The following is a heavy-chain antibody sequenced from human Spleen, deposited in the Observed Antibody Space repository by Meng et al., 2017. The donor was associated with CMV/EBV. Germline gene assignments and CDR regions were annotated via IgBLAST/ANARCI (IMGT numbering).Heavy chain of an antibody. V-gene: IGHV3-52*01. J-gene: IGHJ6*02. Sequence: GESLKISCAASGFTFSSSWMHWVCQAPEKGLEWVADIKCDGSEKYYVDYVKGRLTISRDNAKNSLYLQVNSLRAEDTAVYYCARERQIGSVPATNFWGQGTTVTVSS. CDR2: IKCDGSEK. D-gene: IGHD2-2*01. CDR3: ARERQIGSVPATNF. CDR1: GFTFSSSW.